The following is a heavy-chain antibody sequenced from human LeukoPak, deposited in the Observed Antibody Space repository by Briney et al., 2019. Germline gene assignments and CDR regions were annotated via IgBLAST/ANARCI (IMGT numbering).Heavy chain of an antibody. CDR3: ARGQQDYYYMDV. D-gene: IGHD6-13*01. CDR2: INPIFGTA. J-gene: IGHJ6*03. Sequence: SVKVSCKASGYTFTGYYMHWVRQAPGQGLEWMGWINPIFGTANYAQKFQGRVTITTDESTSTAYMELSSLRSEETAVYYCARGQQDYYYMDVWGKGTTVTVSS. CDR1: GYTFTGYY. V-gene: IGHV1-69*05.